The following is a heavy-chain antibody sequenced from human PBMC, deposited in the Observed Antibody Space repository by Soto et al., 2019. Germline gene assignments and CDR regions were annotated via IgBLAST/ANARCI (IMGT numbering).Heavy chain of an antibody. CDR2: IYYSGST. CDR1: GDSISTDDYY. V-gene: IGHV4-30-4*01. Sequence: SETLSLTCTVSGDSISTDDYYWSWIRQAPGKGLEWIGYIYYSGSTYYNPSLRSRVTFSLDMSKNQFSLKLTSVTAADTAVYYCARLPRPSRWTRSDDLDYCGQGSLVTVSS. J-gene: IGHJ4*02. D-gene: IGHD1-1*01. CDR3: ARLPRPSRWTRSDDLDY.